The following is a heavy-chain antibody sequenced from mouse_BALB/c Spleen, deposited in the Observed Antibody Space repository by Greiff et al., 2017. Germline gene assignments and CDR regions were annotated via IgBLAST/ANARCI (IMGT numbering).Heavy chain of an antibody. Sequence: VMLVESGPGLVQPSQSLSITCTVSGFSLTSYGVHWVRQSPGKGLEWLGVIWSGGSTDYNAAFISRLSISKDNSKSQVFFKMNSLQANDTAIYYCARSYGNYVYAMDYWGQGTSVTVSS. CDR3: ARSYGNYVYAMDY. V-gene: IGHV2-2*02. CDR1: GFSLTSYG. CDR2: IWSGGST. J-gene: IGHJ4*01. D-gene: IGHD2-1*01.